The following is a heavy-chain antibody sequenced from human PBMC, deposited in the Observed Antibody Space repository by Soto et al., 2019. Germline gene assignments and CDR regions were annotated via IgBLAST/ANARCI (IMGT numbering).Heavy chain of an antibody. V-gene: IGHV3-23*01. J-gene: IGHJ4*02. CDR2: ISASGDRT. CDR3: ARESPYCTGCRMYYFDF. CDR1: GVAFSTLA. D-gene: IGHD2-8*02. Sequence: GGSLRLSCAASGVAFSTLAMSWVRQAPGKGLEWVSAISASGDRTYYADSVRGRFTISRDNSKNTLYLQMNTLRVEDTAVYSCARESPYCTGCRMYYFDFWGQGALVTVSS.